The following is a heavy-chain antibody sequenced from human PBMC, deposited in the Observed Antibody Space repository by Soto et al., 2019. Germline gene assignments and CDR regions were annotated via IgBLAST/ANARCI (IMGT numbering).Heavy chain of an antibody. D-gene: IGHD2-21*01. V-gene: IGHV1-2*02. CDR3: ARRLGLLVNPIPGY. CDR2: INPNSGVT. J-gene: IGHJ4*02. Sequence: VASVNVSCKASGYTFTGYHMHWVLQAPGQGLEWMGWINPNSGVTIYAQKFQGRVIMTRETPITTAYMELSRLASDDTAVYYCARRLGLLVNPIPGYWGQGTLVTVSS. CDR1: GYTFTGYH.